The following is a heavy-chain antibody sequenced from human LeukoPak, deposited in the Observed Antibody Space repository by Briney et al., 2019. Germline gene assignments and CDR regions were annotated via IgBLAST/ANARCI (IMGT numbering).Heavy chain of an antibody. J-gene: IGHJ4*02. CDR2: INHRGST. Sequence: SETLSLTCAVYGGSFSGYYWSWIRQPPGKGLEWIGEINHRGSTNYNPSLKSRVTISVDTSKNQFSLKLSSVTAADTAVYYCARGRILSGGSKTTFDYWGQGTLVTVSS. D-gene: IGHD2-15*01. CDR1: GGSFSGYY. CDR3: ARGRILSGGSKTTFDY. V-gene: IGHV4-34*01.